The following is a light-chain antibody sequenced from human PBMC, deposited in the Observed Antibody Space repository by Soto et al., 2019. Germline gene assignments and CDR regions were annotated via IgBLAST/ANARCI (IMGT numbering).Light chain of an antibody. CDR2: AAS. Sequence: IRMTQSPSSLSASVGDRVTITCRASQSISSYLNWYQQKPGKAPTLLIYAASSLQSGVPSRFSGSGSGTDFTLTISTLQPEDFATYYCQQSYSPPPITFGQGTRLEIK. CDR1: QSISSY. V-gene: IGKV1-39*01. CDR3: QQSYSPPPIT. J-gene: IGKJ5*01.